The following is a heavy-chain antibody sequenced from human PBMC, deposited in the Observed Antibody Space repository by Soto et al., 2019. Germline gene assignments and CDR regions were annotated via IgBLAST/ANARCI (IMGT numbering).Heavy chain of an antibody. CDR2: TRQDGGQS. D-gene: IGHD3-3*01. V-gene: IGHV3-7*03. CDR1: GFPFSRHW. J-gene: IGHJ5*02. Sequence: GGSLRPPLLGFGFPFSRHWLSWVRQGPGGGMGWVANTRQDGGQSYLVDSVKGRFTMSRDNAKNSVYLQMNSLRAEDTAVYYCARGDSIFGVVMGGTRFDPWGRGTLVTVSS. CDR3: ARGDSIFGVVMGGTRFDP.